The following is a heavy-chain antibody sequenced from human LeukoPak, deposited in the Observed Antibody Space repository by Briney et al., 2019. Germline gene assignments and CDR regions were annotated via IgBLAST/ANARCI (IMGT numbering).Heavy chain of an antibody. J-gene: IGHJ4*02. CDR2: FDPEDGET. Sequence: GASVKVSCKVSGYTLTELSMHWVRQAPGKGLEWMGGFDPEDGETIYAQKFQGRVTMTEDTSTDTAYMELSSLRSEDTAVYYCATPQDILTGSSFDYWGQGTLVTVSS. D-gene: IGHD3-9*01. V-gene: IGHV1-24*01. CDR3: ATPQDILTGSSFDY. CDR1: GYTLTELS.